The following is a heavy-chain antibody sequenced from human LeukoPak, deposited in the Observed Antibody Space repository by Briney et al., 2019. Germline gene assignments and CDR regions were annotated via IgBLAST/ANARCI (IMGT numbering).Heavy chain of an antibody. J-gene: IGHJ4*02. V-gene: IGHV1-2*02. D-gene: IGHD6-13*01. CDR1: GYTFTGYY. CDR3: ARRVIAAAADLEY. CDR2: INPNGGDT. Sequence: GASVKVSCKASGYTFTGYYMYWVRQAPGQGLEWMGWINPNGGDTNYAQKFQGRVTMTRDTSISTAYMELSRLTSDDTAVYYCARRVIAAAADLEYWGQGTLVTVSS.